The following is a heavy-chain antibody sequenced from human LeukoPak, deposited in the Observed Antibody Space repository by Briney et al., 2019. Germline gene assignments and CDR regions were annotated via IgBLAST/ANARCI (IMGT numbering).Heavy chain of an antibody. D-gene: IGHD3-10*01. CDR2: INSDGSST. V-gene: IGHV3-74*01. CDR1: GFTFSSYW. CDR3: ARTIAPTAYYYYYGMDV. J-gene: IGHJ6*04. Sequence: GGSLRLSCAASGFTFSSYWMHWDRQAPGKGLVWVSRINSDGSSTSYADSVKGRFTIPRDNAKNTLYLQMNSLRAEDTAVYYCARTIAPTAYYYYYGMDVWGEGATVTLSP.